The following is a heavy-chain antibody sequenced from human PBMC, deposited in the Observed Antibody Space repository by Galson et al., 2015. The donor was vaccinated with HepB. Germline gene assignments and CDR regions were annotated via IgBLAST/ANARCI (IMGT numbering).Heavy chain of an antibody. Sequence: SVKVSCKASGYTFTSYDINWVRQATGQGLEWMGWMNPNSGNTGYAQKFQGRVTMTRNTSISTAYMELSSLRSEDTAVYYCARRDSTYYDFWSGYYRAFDIWGQGTMVTVSS. V-gene: IGHV1-8*01. CDR1: GYTFTSYD. CDR3: ARRDSTYYDFWSGYYRAFDI. D-gene: IGHD3-3*01. CDR2: MNPNSGNT. J-gene: IGHJ3*02.